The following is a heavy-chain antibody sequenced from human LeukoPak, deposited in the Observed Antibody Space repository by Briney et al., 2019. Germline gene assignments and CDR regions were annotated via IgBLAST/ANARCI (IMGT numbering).Heavy chain of an antibody. V-gene: IGHV1-2*02. CDR1: GYSFTACY. J-gene: IGHJ4*02. CDR3: AKDKD. Sequence: ASVKVSCKASGYSFTACYIHWVRQAPGQGLEWMGWINPNTGDPNYAQKFQGRVTMTRDTSISTVNMELSRLTSDDTAVYYCAKDKDWGQGTLVTVSS. CDR2: INPNTGDP.